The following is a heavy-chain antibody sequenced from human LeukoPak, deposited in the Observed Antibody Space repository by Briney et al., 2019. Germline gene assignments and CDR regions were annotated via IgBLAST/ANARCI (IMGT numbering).Heavy chain of an antibody. D-gene: IGHD6-13*01. V-gene: IGHV3-9*01. CDR1: GFTFDDYA. Sequence: GGSLRLSCGAPGFTFDDYAMHWVREAPGEGLEWVSGISWDSGSIGYADSVKGRFTISRDNAKNSLYLQMNSLRAEDTALYYCAKDISPRMAAAPPQWGLDYWGQGTLVTVSS. CDR3: AKDISPRMAAAPPQWGLDY. CDR2: ISWDSGSI. J-gene: IGHJ4*02.